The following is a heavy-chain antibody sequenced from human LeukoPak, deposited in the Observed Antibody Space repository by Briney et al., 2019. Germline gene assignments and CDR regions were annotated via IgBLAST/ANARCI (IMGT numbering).Heavy chain of an antibody. CDR2: VRYDGSNK. V-gene: IGHV3-30*02. D-gene: IGHD2-2*02. CDR1: GFTFSAYG. J-gene: IGHJ4*02. CDR3: AKDYSLYCSSASCYTPFDY. Sequence: PGGFLRLSCAASGFTFSAYGMHWVRQAPGKGLEWLAFVRYDGSNKYYADSVKGRFTISRDYSRNMLYLQMDSLRAEDTAFYYCAKDYSLYCSSASCYTPFDYWGQGALVTVSS.